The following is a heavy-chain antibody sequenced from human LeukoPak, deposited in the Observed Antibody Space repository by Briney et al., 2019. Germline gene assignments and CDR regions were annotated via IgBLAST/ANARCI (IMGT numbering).Heavy chain of an antibody. Sequence: GGSLRLSCAVSGFTFSSFSMNWVRQAPGQGLEWVSYISSSNGPMYYADSVKGRFTISRDNAKNSLYLKMNSLRAEDTALYFCARYHTFWAFDFWGEGTMVTVSS. CDR2: ISSSNGPM. CDR1: GFTFSSFS. D-gene: IGHD3-3*01. V-gene: IGHV3-48*01. J-gene: IGHJ3*01. CDR3: ARYHTFWAFDF.